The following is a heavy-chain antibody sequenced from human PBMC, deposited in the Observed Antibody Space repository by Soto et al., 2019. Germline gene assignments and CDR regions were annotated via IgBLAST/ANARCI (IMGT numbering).Heavy chain of an antibody. D-gene: IGHD6-19*01. CDR3: VKDGSSRWPYCYGMDV. CDR2: ISYDGSNK. V-gene: IGHV3-30*18. Sequence: GGSLSLSCAASGFTFSGYGMHWVRQAPGKGLEWVAVISYDGSNKYYADSVKVRFSISRDNSKNTLYLQMSSLRAEDTAVYYCVKDGSSRWPYCYGMDVWGQGPKVTVSS. J-gene: IGHJ6*02. CDR1: GFTFSGYG.